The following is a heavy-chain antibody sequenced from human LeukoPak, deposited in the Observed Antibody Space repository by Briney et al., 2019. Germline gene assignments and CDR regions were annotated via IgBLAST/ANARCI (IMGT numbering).Heavy chain of an antibody. CDR3: AITYYYDSSGLGDFDY. CDR1: GGSISSGSYY. V-gene: IGHV4-61*02. Sequence: PSETLSLTCTVSGGSISSGSYYWSWIRQPAGKGLEWIGRIYISGSTNYNPSLKSRVTISVDTSKNQFSLKLSPVTAADTAVYYCAITYYYDSSGLGDFDYWGQGTLVTVSS. J-gene: IGHJ4*02. CDR2: IYISGST. D-gene: IGHD3-22*01.